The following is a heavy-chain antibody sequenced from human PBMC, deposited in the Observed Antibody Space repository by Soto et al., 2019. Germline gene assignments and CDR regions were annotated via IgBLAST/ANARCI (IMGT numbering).Heavy chain of an antibody. CDR3: ARGKYSSSPRSHYYYMDV. J-gene: IGHJ6*03. V-gene: IGHV4-59*08. CDR2: IYYSGST. CDR1: GGSISSYY. Sequence: SETLSLTCTVSGGSISSYYWSWIRQPPGKGLEWIGYIYYSGSTNYNPSLKSRVTISVDTSKNQFSLKLSSVTAADTDVYYCARGKYSSSPRSHYYYMDVWGKGTTVTVSS. D-gene: IGHD6-6*01.